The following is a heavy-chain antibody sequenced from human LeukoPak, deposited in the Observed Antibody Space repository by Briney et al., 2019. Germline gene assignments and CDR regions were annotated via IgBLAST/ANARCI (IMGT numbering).Heavy chain of an antibody. CDR2: ISGSRSPI. CDR1: GFTFSDWS. J-gene: IGHJ6*02. CDR3: TRDGQYYGMDV. Sequence: GGSLRLSCTASGFTFSDWSMNWVRQAPGKGLEWVSYISGSRSPIYYADSVKGRFTISRDNAQNSVFLQMNSLRAEDTAVYYCTRDGQYYGMDVWGQGTTVTVSS. V-gene: IGHV3-48*04.